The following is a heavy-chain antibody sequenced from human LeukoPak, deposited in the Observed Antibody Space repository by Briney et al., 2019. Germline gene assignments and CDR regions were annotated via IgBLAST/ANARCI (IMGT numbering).Heavy chain of an antibody. CDR1: GFTFGTYG. V-gene: IGHV3-23*01. CDR3: AKVGWYGDLEH. J-gene: IGHJ1*01. CDR2: ISGSGVSI. D-gene: IGHD3-10*01. Sequence: GGSLRLSCEGSGFTFGTYGMSWVRHAPGRGLEWVATISGSGVSIYYAESVKDRFTISRDNTENTVSLQMNSLRAEDTALHYCAKVGWYGDLEHWGQGTQVAVSS.